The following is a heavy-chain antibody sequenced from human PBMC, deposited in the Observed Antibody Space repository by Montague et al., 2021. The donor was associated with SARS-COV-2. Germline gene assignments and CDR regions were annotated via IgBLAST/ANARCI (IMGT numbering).Heavy chain of an antibody. CDR3: ARDSRIVGATGGMDV. J-gene: IGHJ6*02. D-gene: IGHD1-26*01. CDR1: GFTFSSYW. V-gene: IGHV3-7*03. Sequence: SRSLSLAASGFTFSSYWVSWVRQTPGKGLEWVANIKPDGGEKHYVDSVKGRFTISRDNAKNSLNLQMDSLRAEDTALYYCARDSRIVGATGGMDVWGQGTTVVVSS. CDR2: IKPDGGEK.